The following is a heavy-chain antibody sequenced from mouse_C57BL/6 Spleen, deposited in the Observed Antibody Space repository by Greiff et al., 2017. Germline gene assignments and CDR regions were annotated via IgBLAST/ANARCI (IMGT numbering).Heavy chain of an antibody. CDR2: ISYDGSN. Sequence: EVQVVESGPGLVKPSQSLSLTCSVTGYSITSGYYWYWIRQFPGNKLEWMGYISYDGSNNYNPSLKNRISITRDQSKNQFFLKLNSVTTEDTATYYCAVITTVVAPDAMDYWGQGTSVTVSS. J-gene: IGHJ4*01. V-gene: IGHV3-6*01. CDR3: AVITTVVAPDAMDY. D-gene: IGHD1-1*01. CDR1: GYSITSGYY.